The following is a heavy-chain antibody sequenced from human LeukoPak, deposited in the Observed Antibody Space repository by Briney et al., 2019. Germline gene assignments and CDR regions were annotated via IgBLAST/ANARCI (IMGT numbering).Heavy chain of an antibody. J-gene: IGHJ4*02. V-gene: IGHV3-64*01. CDR2: ISSNGGST. CDR1: GFTFSSYA. Sequence: PGGSLRLSCAASGFTFSSYAMHWVRQAPGKGLEYVSAISSNGGSTYYANSVKGRFTISRDNSKNTLYLQMNSLRAEDTAVYYCAKDVQNGRGYWGQGTLVTVSS. CDR3: AKDVQNGRGY. D-gene: IGHD2-8*01.